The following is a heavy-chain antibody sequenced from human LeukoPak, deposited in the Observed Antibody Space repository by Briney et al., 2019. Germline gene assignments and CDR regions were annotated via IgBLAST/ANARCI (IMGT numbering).Heavy chain of an antibody. Sequence: ASVKVSCKASGYTFTGYYMHWVRQAPGQGLEWMGWINPNSGGTNYAQKFQGRVTMTRDTSISTAYMELSRLRSDDTAVYYCARVTYYYGSGSYYFYFDYWGQGTLVTVSS. CDR1: GYTFTGYY. J-gene: IGHJ4*02. CDR2: INPNSGGT. V-gene: IGHV1-2*02. D-gene: IGHD3-10*01. CDR3: ARVTYYYGSGSYYFYFDY.